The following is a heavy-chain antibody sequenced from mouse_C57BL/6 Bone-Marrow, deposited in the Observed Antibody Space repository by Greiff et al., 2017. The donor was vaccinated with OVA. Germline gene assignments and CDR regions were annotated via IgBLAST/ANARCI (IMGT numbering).Heavy chain of an antibody. CDR1: GYSITSDY. V-gene: IGHV3-8*01. Sequence: EVKLQESGPGLAKPSQTLSLTCSVTGYSITSDYWNWIRKFPGNKLEYMGYISYSGSTYYNPSLKSRISITRDTSKNQYYLQLNSVTTEDTATYYCARFPQFITTEDWYFDVWGTGTTVTVSS. CDR2: ISYSGST. J-gene: IGHJ1*03. CDR3: ARFPQFITTEDWYFDV. D-gene: IGHD1-1*01.